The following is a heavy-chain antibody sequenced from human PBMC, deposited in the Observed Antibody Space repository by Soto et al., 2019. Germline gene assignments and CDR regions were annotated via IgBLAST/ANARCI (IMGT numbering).Heavy chain of an antibody. CDR2: IYWNDEK. Sequence: ESGPTLVNPTHTLTLTCTFSGFSLATIGVGVGWIRQPPGNSLEWLSLIYWNDEKRYSPSLKNRLTITKDTSRKQVVLTMTNMDPVDTATSYWAHRLRWLVNLDYWGKGRXFTV. CDR3: AHRLRWLVNLDY. CDR1: GFSLATIGVG. V-gene: IGHV2-5*01. D-gene: IGHD5-12*01. J-gene: IGHJ4*02.